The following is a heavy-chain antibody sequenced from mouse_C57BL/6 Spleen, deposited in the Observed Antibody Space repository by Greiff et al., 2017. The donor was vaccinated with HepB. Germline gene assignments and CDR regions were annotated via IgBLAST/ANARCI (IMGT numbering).Heavy chain of an antibody. CDR3: AREADGYYVRYFDY. V-gene: IGHV1-85*01. D-gene: IGHD2-3*01. J-gene: IGHJ2*01. CDR1: GYTFTSYD. Sequence: VQLQESGPELVKPGASVKLSCKASGYTFTSYDINWVKQRPGQGLEWIGWIYPRDGSTKYNEKFKGKATLTVDKSSSTAYMELHILTSEDSAVYFGAREADGYYVRYFDYWGQGTTLTVSS. CDR2: IYPRDGST.